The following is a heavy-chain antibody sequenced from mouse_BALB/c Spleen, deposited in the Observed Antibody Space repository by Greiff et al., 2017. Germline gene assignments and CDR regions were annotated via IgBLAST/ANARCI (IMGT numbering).Heavy chain of an antibody. D-gene: IGHD2-4*01. CDR1: GFSLTSYG. J-gene: IGHJ2*01. Sequence: VHLVESGPGLVQPSQSLSITCTVSGFSLTSYGVHWVRQSPGKGLEWLGVIWSGGSTDYNAAFIPRLSISKDNSKSQVFFKMNSLQANDTAIYYCARGGGLRYYFDYWGQGTTLTVSS. V-gene: IGHV2-2*02. CDR2: IWSGGST. CDR3: ARGGGLRYYFDY.